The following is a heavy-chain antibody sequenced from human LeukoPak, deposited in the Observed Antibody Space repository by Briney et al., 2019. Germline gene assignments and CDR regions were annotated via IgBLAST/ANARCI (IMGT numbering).Heavy chain of an antibody. CDR3: ARRGIAAAGYDY. V-gene: IGHV4-59*08. CDR2: IYYSGTT. J-gene: IGHJ4*02. D-gene: IGHD6-13*01. CDR1: GGPIGIYS. Sequence: LSKTLPLTGMFLGGPIGIYSWSGFGNPPGKGLEWIGYIYYSGTTNYNPSLKSRVTILVDTSKNQFSLNLSSVTAADTAVYYCARRGIAAAGYDYWGQGTLVTVSS.